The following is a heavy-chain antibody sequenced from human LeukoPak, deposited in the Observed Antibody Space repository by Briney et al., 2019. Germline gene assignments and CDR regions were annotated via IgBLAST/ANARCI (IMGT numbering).Heavy chain of an antibody. CDR1: GFTFSSYA. V-gene: IGHV3-23*01. Sequence: GGSLRLSCAASGFTFSSYAMSRVRQAPGKGLEWVSAISGSGGSTYYADPVKGRFTISRDNSKNTLYLQMNSLRAEDTAVYYCAKRNYDILTAAYYFDYWGQGTLVTVSS. CDR3: AKRNYDILTAAYYFDY. CDR2: ISGSGGST. J-gene: IGHJ4*02. D-gene: IGHD3-9*01.